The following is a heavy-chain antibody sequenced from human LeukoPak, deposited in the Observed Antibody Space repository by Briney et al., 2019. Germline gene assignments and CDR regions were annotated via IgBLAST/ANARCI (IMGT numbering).Heavy chain of an antibody. V-gene: IGHV3-23*01. CDR2: ISGGGGST. CDR3: AKDQTSSNNRYDY. D-gene: IGHD6-13*01. CDR1: GFTFSTYA. J-gene: IGHJ4*02. Sequence: GGSLRLSCAASGFTFSTYAMSWVRQAPRKGLEWVSTISGGGGSTYYADSVKGRFTISRDNYKNTLYLQMNSLRAEDTAVYYCAKDQTSSNNRYDYWGQGTLVTVSS.